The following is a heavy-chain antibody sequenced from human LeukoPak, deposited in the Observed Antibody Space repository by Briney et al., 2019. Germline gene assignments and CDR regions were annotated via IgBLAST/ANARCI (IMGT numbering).Heavy chain of an antibody. CDR2: IKQDGSEK. D-gene: IGHD2-2*01. V-gene: IGHV3-7*03. CDR1: GFTFSSYW. Sequence: GGSLRLSCAAPGFTFSSYWISWVRQAPGKGLEWVANIKQDGSEKYYVDSVKGRFTISRDNAKNSLYLQMNSLRAEDTAIYYCTRDKSCSSTSCQKYYFDYWGQGTLVTASS. CDR3: TRDKSCSSTSCQKYYFDY. J-gene: IGHJ4*02.